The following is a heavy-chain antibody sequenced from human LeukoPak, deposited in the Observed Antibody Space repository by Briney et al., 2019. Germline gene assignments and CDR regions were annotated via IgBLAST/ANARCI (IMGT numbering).Heavy chain of an antibody. CDR3: ARGARELSG. Sequence: SETLSLTCTVSSGSVSSGGYFWSWIRQHPGKGLEWIGYIDYSGSTYYNPSLKSRVTMSVDTSKNQFSLKLSSVTAADTAVYYCARGARELSGWGQGTLVTVSS. CDR2: IDYSGST. CDR1: SGSVSSGGYF. D-gene: IGHD1-26*01. J-gene: IGHJ4*02. V-gene: IGHV4-31*03.